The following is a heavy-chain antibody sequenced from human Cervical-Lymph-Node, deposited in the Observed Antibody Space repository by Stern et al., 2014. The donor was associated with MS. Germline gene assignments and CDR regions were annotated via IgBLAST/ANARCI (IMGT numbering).Heavy chain of an antibody. J-gene: IGHJ4*02. V-gene: IGHV5-51*01. CDR3: ARHYGYYFDF. D-gene: IGHD4-17*01. Sequence: QLVQSGAEVKKPGESLKISCKVSENIFSNFWIGWLRQMPGKGLEYVGIIYPDDSDTKNSPSFEGQVTISADKSINTAYLHWSSLKASDTAIYYCARHYGYYFDFWGQGTLVTVSS. CDR1: ENIFSNFW. CDR2: IYPDDSDT.